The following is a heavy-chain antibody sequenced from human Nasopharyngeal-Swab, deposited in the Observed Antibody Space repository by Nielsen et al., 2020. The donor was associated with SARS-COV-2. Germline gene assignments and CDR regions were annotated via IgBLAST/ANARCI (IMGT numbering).Heavy chain of an antibody. Sequence: ASVKVSGKGCGYPFNTYYMHWVRKAPGQGPEWMGLIIPSGGSTTYAQRLQGRVTMTRDTSTTTFYMELSSLRFEDTAMYYCARSRGAGVIDYWGQGSLVTVSS. D-gene: IGHD1-14*01. CDR1: GYPFNTYY. CDR3: ARSRGAGVIDY. J-gene: IGHJ4*02. CDR2: IIPSGGST. V-gene: IGHV1-46*02.